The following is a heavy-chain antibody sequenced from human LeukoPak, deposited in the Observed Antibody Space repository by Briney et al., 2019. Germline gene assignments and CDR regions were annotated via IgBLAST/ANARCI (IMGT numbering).Heavy chain of an antibody. CDR2: ISYDGSHI. CDR1: GFTFSHYA. Sequence: PGGSLRLSCAVSGFTFSHYAFHWVRQAPGKGLEWVAVISYDGSHIYYADSVKGRFTISRDNSKNTMYLQMNSLRVEDTAVYYCARGLVALDYWGQGTLVTVSS. D-gene: IGHD2-21*01. V-gene: IGHV3-30-3*01. CDR3: ARGLVALDY. J-gene: IGHJ4*02.